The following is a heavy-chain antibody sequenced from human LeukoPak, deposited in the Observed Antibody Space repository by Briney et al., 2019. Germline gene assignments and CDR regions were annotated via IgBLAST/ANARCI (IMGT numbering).Heavy chain of an antibody. V-gene: IGHV1-8*01. Sequence: ASVKVSCKASGYTFTSYDINWVRQATGQGLEWMGWINPISGNTGHAQKFQGRVTMTRNTSISTAYMELSSLRSEDTAVYYCARIPGKQWLSYYYYYGMDVWGQGTTVTVSS. CDR2: INPISGNT. D-gene: IGHD6-19*01. CDR1: GYTFTSYD. J-gene: IGHJ6*02. CDR3: ARIPGKQWLSYYYYYGMDV.